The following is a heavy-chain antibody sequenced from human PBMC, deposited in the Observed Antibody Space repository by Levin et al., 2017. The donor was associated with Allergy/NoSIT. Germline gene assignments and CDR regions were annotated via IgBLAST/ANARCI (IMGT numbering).Heavy chain of an antibody. CDR1: GFTVSSKY. V-gene: IGHV3-66*01. CDR2: IYSGGST. J-gene: IGHJ4*02. D-gene: IGHD4-17*01. CDR3: AGALRDDYGDYFDY. Sequence: LGESLKISCAASGFTVSSKYMSWVRQAPGKGLEWVSVIYSGGSTYYADSVKGRFTISRDNSKNTLYLQMNSLRAEDTAVYYCAGALRDDYGDYFDYWGQGTLVTVSS.